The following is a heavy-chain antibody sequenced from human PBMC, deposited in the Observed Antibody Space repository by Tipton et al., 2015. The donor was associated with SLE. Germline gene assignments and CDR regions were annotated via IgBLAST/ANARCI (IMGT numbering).Heavy chain of an antibody. CDR2: IDPFDSYT. CDR1: GYSFTSYW. J-gene: IGHJ4*02. CDR3: ATGGDGYNFPY. Sequence: VQLVQSGAEVKKPGESLKISCKGSGYSFTSYWIGWVRQMPGKGLEWMGRIDPFDSYTNYSPSFQGHVTISADKSVSTAYVQWSSLKASDTAMYYCATGGDGYNFPYWGQGTLVTVSS. V-gene: IGHV5-10-1*01. D-gene: IGHD5-24*01.